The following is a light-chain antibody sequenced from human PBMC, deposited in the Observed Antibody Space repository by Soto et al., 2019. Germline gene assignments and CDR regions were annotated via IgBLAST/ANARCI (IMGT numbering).Light chain of an antibody. J-gene: IGLJ2*01. CDR3: SSYAGSNNLV. CDR2: EVS. CDR1: SSDVGGYNY. V-gene: IGLV2-8*01. Sequence: QSALTKPPSAYGSPGQSVTIFCTGTSSDVGGYNYVSWYQQHPGKAPKLMIYEVSKRPSGVPDRFSGSKSGNTASLTVSGLQDEYEADYYCSSYAGSNNLVFGRGTQLTVL.